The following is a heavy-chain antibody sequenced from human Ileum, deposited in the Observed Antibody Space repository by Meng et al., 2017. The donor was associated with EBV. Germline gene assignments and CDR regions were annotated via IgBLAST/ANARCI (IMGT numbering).Heavy chain of an antibody. CDR2: IYHSGST. V-gene: IGHV4-4*02. CDR1: GDSISSNNW. J-gene: IGHJ4*02. CDR3: ASGRDYAWHS. D-gene: IGHD4-17*01. Sequence: VQLQEPGLGLVKPSGPLSLTCAVSGDSISSNNWWSWVRQPPGKGLEWIGEIYHSGSTNYNPSFKSRVTMSVDKSKNQISLNLSSVTAADTAVYYCASGRDYAWHSWGRGTLVTVSS.